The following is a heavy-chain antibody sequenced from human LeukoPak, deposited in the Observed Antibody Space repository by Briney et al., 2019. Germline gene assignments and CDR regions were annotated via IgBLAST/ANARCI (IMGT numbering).Heavy chain of an antibody. V-gene: IGHV3-23*01. D-gene: IGHD3-22*01. CDR1: GFTFSSYA. CDR3: AKAITMIVVVNDAFDI. Sequence: GGSLRLSCAASGFTFSSYAMSWVRQAPGKGLEWVSAISGSGGSTYYADSVKGRFTIPRDNSKNTLYLQMNSLRAEDTAVYYCAKAITMIVVVNDAFDIWGQGTMVTVSS. J-gene: IGHJ3*02. CDR2: ISGSGGST.